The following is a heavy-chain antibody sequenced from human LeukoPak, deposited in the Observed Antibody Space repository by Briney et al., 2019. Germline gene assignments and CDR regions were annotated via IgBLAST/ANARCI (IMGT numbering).Heavy chain of an antibody. D-gene: IGHD6-19*01. V-gene: IGHV3-23*01. CDR1: GFTFSSYA. CDR2: ISGSGGST. J-gene: IGHJ4*02. Sequence: GGSLRLSCAASGFTFSSYAMSWVRQAPGKGLEWDSAISGSGGSTYYADSVKGRFTISRDNSKNTLYLQMNSLRAEDTAVYYCAARAMYSSGWYVFFWGQGTLVTVSS. CDR3: AARAMYSSGWYVFF.